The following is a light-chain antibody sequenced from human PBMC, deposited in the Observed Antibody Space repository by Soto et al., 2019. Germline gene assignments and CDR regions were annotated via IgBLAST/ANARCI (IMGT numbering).Light chain of an antibody. J-gene: IGKJ1*01. CDR2: LGS. Sequence: DIVMTQSPLSLPVTPGEPASISCRSSQSLLHSNGYNYLDWYLQKPGQSPQLLIYLGSNRASGVPERFSGSGSGTDFTLKISRVEAEDVGVYYCMQALQTLGTFGQGTKVEIK. CDR1: QSLLHSNGYNY. V-gene: IGKV2-28*01. CDR3: MQALQTLGT.